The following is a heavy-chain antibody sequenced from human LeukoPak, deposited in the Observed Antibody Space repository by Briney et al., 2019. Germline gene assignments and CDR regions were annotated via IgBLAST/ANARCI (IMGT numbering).Heavy chain of an antibody. D-gene: IGHD6-19*01. V-gene: IGHV4-38-2*02. J-gene: IGHJ4*02. CDR1: GGSISSYY. CDR3: ARGGGSSGWYIDY. CDR2: INLSGHT. Sequence: SETLSLTCTVSGGSISSYYWGWIRQPPGKGLEWIGSINLSGHTYYNPSLKSRVTISVDTSRNQFSLKLSSVTATDTAVYYCARGGGSSGWYIDYWGQGTLVTVSS.